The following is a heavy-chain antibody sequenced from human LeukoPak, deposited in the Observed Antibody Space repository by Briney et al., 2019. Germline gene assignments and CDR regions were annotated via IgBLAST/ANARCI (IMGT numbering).Heavy chain of an antibody. Sequence: GGSLRLSCAASGFNFSSYAMSWVRQAPGKGLEWVSVIYSGGSTYHADSVKGRFTISRDNSKNTLYLQMNSLRAEDTAVYYCARVGGVAASYYYYMDVWGKGTTVTVSS. CDR3: ARVGGVAASYYYYMDV. J-gene: IGHJ6*03. V-gene: IGHV3-53*01. CDR2: IYSGGST. CDR1: GFNFSSYA. D-gene: IGHD2-15*01.